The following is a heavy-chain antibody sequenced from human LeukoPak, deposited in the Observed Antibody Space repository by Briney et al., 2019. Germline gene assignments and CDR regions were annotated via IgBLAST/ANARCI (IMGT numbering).Heavy chain of an antibody. D-gene: IGHD1-14*01. J-gene: IGHJ4*02. CDR2: IYYSGTT. CDR3: ARIRPDTYYFDF. V-gene: IGHV4-31*03. CDR1: GSSINSGAYY. Sequence: PSETLSLTCTVSGSSINSGAYYWSWIRQHPGKGLEWIGYIYYSGTTYYNPSLKSRLTISVDTSNNQFSLKLSSVGAADTAVYYCARIRPDTYYFDFWGEGT.